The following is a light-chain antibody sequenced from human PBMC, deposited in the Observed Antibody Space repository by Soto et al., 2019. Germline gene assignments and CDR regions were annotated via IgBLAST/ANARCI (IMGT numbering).Light chain of an antibody. CDR2: AAS. Sequence: DIQMTQTPPSLSASVGDRVTITCRASQAISKYLAWYQQKPGKVPKLLIYAASTLQSGVPSRFSGSGSGTEFTLTISSLQPEDVATYYCQKYDSAPLFTFGPGTRVDVK. CDR3: QKYDSAPLFT. V-gene: IGKV1-27*01. J-gene: IGKJ3*01. CDR1: QAISKY.